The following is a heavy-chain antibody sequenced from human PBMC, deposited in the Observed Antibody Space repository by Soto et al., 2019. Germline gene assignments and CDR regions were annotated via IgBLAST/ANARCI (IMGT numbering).Heavy chain of an antibody. V-gene: IGHV3-21*01. CDR1: GFTFSGYS. J-gene: IGHJ6*02. D-gene: IGHD3-22*01. CDR3: ASLYYYDSSGYFGGHYYYGMDV. Sequence: PGGSLSLSCTDAGFTFSGYSMSWVRQAPGKGLEWVSSISATGSDIYYGDSVMGRFTISRDNAKNSLYLQLNNLRVEDTAVYYCASLYYYDSSGYFGGHYYYGMDVWGQGTTVTVSS. CDR2: ISATGSDI.